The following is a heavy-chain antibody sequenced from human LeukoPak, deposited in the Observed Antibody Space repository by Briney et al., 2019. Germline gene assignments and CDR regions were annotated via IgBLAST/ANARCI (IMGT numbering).Heavy chain of an antibody. J-gene: IGHJ5*02. V-gene: IGHV3-7*05. CDR3: ARDSPRFTIFGMVIPTP. CDR2: MKGDGSEK. Sequence: GGSLRLSCAASGFTFSSFWMGWVRQAPGKGLEWVANMKGDGSEKYYVDSVKGRFTISRDNAKNSLYLQMNSLRAEDTAVYYCARDSPRFTIFGMVIPTPWGQGTLVTVSS. D-gene: IGHD3-3*01. CDR1: GFTFSSFW.